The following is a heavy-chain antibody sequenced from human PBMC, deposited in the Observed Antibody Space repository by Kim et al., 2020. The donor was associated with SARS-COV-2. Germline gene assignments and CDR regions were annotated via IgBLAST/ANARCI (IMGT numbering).Heavy chain of an antibody. D-gene: IGHD6-13*01. Sequence: GESLKISCKGSVYTFTNYWINWVRQMPGKGLEWMGRIDPSDSYTYYSPSFQGHVTFSADKTVTTAYLQWSSLGASDTAMYYCAREAISGAATSPTYYYAMDGWGQGTTVTVSS. CDR3: AREAISGAATSPTYYYAMDG. CDR1: VYTFTNYW. CDR2: IDPSDSYT. V-gene: IGHV5-10-1*01. J-gene: IGHJ6*02.